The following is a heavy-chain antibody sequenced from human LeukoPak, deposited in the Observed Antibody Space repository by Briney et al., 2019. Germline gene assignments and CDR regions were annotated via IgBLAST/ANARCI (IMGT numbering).Heavy chain of an antibody. D-gene: IGHD5-24*01. CDR3: ARGHGPPISFDI. Sequence: PGGSLRLSCAASGFTVSSNYMSWVRQAPGKGLEWVANIKQDGSEKYYVDSVKGRFTISRDNAKNSLYLQMNSLRGEDTAVYHCARGHGPPISFDIWGQGTMVTVSS. CDR2: IKQDGSEK. V-gene: IGHV3-7*01. CDR1: GFTVSSNY. J-gene: IGHJ3*02.